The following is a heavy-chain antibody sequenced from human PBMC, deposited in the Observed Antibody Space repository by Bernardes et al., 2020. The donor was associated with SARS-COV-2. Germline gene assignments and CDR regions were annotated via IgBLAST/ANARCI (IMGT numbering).Heavy chain of an antibody. V-gene: IGHV3-73*01. Sequence: GGSLRLSCAASGFTFSGSAMHWVRQASGKGLEWVGRIRSKANSYATAYAASVKGRFTISRDDSKNTAYLQMNSLKTEDTAVYYCTRHSYSSGWYEVYWGQGTLVTVSS. D-gene: IGHD6-19*01. CDR2: IRSKANSYAT. J-gene: IGHJ4*02. CDR3: TRHSYSSGWYEVY. CDR1: GFTFSGSA.